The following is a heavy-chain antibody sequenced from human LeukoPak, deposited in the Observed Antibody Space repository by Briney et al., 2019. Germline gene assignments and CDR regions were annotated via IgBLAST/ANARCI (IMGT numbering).Heavy chain of an antibody. CDR3: ARESSFEPGILDY. Sequence: GSLRLSCAASGFTFSSYGMSWIRQPAGKGLEWIGRVYTSGNTNYNPSLNSRVTMSVDTSKNQFSLKVRSLTAADTAFYYCARESSFEPGILDYWGQGTLVTVSS. CDR1: GFTFSSYG. CDR2: VYTSGNT. V-gene: IGHV4-4*07. J-gene: IGHJ4*02. D-gene: IGHD6-13*01.